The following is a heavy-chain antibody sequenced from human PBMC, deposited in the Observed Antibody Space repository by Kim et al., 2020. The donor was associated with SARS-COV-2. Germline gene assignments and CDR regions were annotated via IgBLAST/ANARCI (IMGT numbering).Heavy chain of an antibody. CDR2: IYHSGST. CDR1: GGSISSSNW. Sequence: SDTLSLTCAVSGGSISSSNWWSWVRQPPGKGLEWIGEIYHSGSTNYNPSLKSRVTISVDKSKNQFSLKLSSVTAADTAVYYCARVYSSGWYGSYSYGMDVWGQGTTVTVSS. J-gene: IGHJ6*02. D-gene: IGHD6-19*01. V-gene: IGHV4-4*02. CDR3: ARVYSSGWYGSYSYGMDV.